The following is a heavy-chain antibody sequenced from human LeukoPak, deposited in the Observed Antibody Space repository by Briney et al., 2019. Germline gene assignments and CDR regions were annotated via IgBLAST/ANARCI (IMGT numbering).Heavy chain of an antibody. CDR3: ARVGDHYHWNLDL. CDR1: GFTTSTKY. CDR2: IYSGGTT. Sequence: PGGSLRLSCAASGFTTSTKYMNWVRQAPGKGLEWVSIIYSGGTTYYADSVKGRFTISRDTSKNTVSLQMNSLRAEDTAVYFCARVGDHYHWNLDLWGRGTLVTVSS. D-gene: IGHD3-10*01. V-gene: IGHV3-53*01. J-gene: IGHJ2*01.